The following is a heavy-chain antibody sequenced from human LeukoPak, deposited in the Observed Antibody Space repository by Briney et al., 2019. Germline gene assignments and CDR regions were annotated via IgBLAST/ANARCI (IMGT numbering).Heavy chain of an antibody. CDR2: TYYRSKWYT. V-gene: IGHV6-1*01. CDR1: GDSVSSNSAT. D-gene: IGHD6-13*01. Sequence: PSQTLSLSCVISGDSVSSNSATWNCIRQSPSRGLEWLGRTYYRSKWYTDYAVSVQSRITFNPDTSKNQFSLQLNSVTPEDTAVYYCARVLTAAGTFDPWGQGTLVTVSS. J-gene: IGHJ5*02. CDR3: ARVLTAAGTFDP.